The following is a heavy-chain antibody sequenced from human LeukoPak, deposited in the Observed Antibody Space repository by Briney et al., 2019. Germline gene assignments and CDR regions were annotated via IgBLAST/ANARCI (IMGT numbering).Heavy chain of an antibody. D-gene: IGHD2-2*01. J-gene: IGHJ6*03. CDR3: ARVYCGSTSCYYYYYMDV. CDR1: GGSISSGSYF. V-gene: IGHV4-61*02. Sequence: SETLSLTCTVSGGSISSGSYFWSWIRQPAGKGLEWIGRIYSSGSTNYNPSLKSRVTIPVDTSKNQFSLKLSSVTAADTAVYYCARVYCGSTSCYYYYYMDVWGKGTTVTVSS. CDR2: IYSSGST.